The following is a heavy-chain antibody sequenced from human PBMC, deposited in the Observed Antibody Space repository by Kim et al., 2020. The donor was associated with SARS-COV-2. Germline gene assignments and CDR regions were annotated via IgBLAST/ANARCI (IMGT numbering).Heavy chain of an antibody. CDR2: ISSSGSTI. D-gene: IGHD3-10*01. Sequence: GGSLRLSCAASGFTFSDYYMSWIRQAPGKGLEWVSYISSSGSTIYYADSVKGRFTISRDNAKNTLYLQMNSLRAEDTAVYYCARDRQFRYYYGSGSYYKTTYYYYYGMDVWGQGTTVTVSS. V-gene: IGHV3-11*04. CDR1: GFTFSDYY. CDR3: ARDRQFRYYYGSGSYYKTTYYYYYGMDV. J-gene: IGHJ6*02.